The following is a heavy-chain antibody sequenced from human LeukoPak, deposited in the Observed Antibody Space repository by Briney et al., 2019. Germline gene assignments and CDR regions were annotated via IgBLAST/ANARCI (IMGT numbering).Heavy chain of an antibody. CDR1: GGSFSGYY. V-gene: IGHV4-34*01. J-gene: IGHJ4*02. Sequence: SETQSLTCAVYGGSFSGYYWSWLRQPPGKGLEWIGEINHSGSTNYNPSLKSRVTISVDTSKNQFSLKLSSVTAADTAVYYCAAGYSSSWLDYWGQGTLVTVSS. CDR2: INHSGST. CDR3: AAGYSSSWLDY. D-gene: IGHD6-13*01.